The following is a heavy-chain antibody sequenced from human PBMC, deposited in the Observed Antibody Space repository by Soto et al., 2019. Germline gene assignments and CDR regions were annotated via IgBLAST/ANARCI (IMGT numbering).Heavy chain of an antibody. CDR1: GFSVSTSGMC. Sequence: KSGPTLVNPTQTLTLTCTFSGFSVSTSGMCVTWTRQSPGKALEWLALIDWNDDKYYNTSLKTRLTISKDTSKNQVVLTMTNMDPVDTATYYCARARASAPGYYYGMDVWGQGTTVTVS. CDR3: ARARASAPGYYYGMDV. CDR2: IDWNDDK. D-gene: IGHD3-3*01. V-gene: IGHV2-70*01. J-gene: IGHJ6*02.